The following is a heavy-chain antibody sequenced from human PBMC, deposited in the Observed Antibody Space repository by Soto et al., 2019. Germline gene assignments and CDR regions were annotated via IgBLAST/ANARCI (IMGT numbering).Heavy chain of an antibody. J-gene: IGHJ5*02. D-gene: IGHD6-19*01. CDR2: IYYSGST. V-gene: IGHV4-30-4*08. CDR1: GHSISSSNYY. Sequence: TLSLTCTVSGHSISSSNYYWGWIRQPPGKGLEWIGYIYYSGSTYYNPSLKSRVTISVDTSKNQFSLKLSSVTAADTAVYYCARGGLSSSGWYGNDNWFDPWGQGTLVTVSS. CDR3: ARGGLSSSGWYGNDNWFDP.